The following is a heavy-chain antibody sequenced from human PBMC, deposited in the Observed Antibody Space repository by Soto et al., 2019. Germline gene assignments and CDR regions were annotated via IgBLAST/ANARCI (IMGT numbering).Heavy chain of an antibody. CDR2: IYYSGST. J-gene: IGHJ6*02. D-gene: IGHD6-19*01. V-gene: IGHV4-39*01. Sequence: SETLSLTCTASGGSISSSSYYWGWIRQPPGKGLEWIGSIYYSGSTYYNPSLKSRVTISVDTSKNQFSLKLSSVTAADTAVYYCARLIYSSGWTRYYYYYGMDVWGQGTTVTVSS. CDR1: GGSISSSSYY. CDR3: ARLIYSSGWTRYYYYYGMDV.